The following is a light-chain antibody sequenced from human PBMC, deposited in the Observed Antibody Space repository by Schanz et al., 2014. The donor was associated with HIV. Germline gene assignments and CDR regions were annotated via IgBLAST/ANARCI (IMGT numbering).Light chain of an antibody. V-gene: IGLV1-44*01. J-gene: IGLJ2*01. Sequence: QSVLTQPPSASGTPGQRVSISCSGSSSNIGSYSVYWYQQLPGTAPKLLIYKDTHRPSGVPDRFSGSKSGTSASLAISGLQSADEAEYYCAAWDDSLNGVVFGGGTKLTVL. CDR2: KDT. CDR3: AAWDDSLNGVV. CDR1: SSNIGSYS.